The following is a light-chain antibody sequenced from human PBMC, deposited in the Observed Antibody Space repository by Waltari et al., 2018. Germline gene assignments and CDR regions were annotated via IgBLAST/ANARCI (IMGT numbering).Light chain of an antibody. Sequence: QSALTQPASVSGSPGQSVTIFCTGTSNVVGGYNFVSWYQEHPGQAPRVIIYDVSDRPSGVSDRFSGSKSGNTASLTISGLQAEDEADYYCSSQSSNNVVLFGGGTKLTVL. V-gene: IGLV2-14*01. J-gene: IGLJ2*01. CDR3: SSQSSNNVVL. CDR2: DVS. CDR1: SNVVGGYNF.